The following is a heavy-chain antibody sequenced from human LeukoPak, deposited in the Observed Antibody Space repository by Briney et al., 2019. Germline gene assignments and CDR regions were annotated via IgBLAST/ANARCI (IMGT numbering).Heavy chain of an antibody. CDR1: GFTFSSTY. D-gene: IGHD3-16*01. CDR2: IYGGTST. J-gene: IGHJ4*02. V-gene: IGHV3-66*01. CDR3: ARDGITFGGKNFDY. Sequence: GGSLRLSCAGSGFTFSSTYMSWVRQAPGKGLEWVSVIYGGTSTYYSDSVKGRFTISRDYSKNTLYLQMSSLRAEDTAVYYCARDGITFGGKNFDYWGQGTLVTVSS.